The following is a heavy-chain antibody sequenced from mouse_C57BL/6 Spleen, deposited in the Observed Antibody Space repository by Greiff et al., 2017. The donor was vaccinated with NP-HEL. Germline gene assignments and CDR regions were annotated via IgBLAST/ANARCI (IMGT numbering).Heavy chain of an antibody. D-gene: IGHD1-1*01. Sequence: EVQRVESGGGLVKPGGSLKLSCAASGFTFSSYAMSWVRQTPEKRLEWVATISDGGSYTYYPDNVKGRFTISRDNAKNNLYLQMSHLKSEDTAMYYCARDITTVVAEGFAYWGQGTLVTVSA. CDR1: GFTFSSYA. J-gene: IGHJ3*01. CDR3: ARDITTVVAEGFAY. CDR2: ISDGGSYT. V-gene: IGHV5-4*01.